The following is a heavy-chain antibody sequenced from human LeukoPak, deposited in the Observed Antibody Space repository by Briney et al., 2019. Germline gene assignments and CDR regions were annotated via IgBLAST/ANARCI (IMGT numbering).Heavy chain of an antibody. V-gene: IGHV3-30*04. CDR3: AKVGDNWDFDY. J-gene: IGHJ4*02. CDR1: GFTFSSYA. Sequence: GRSLRLSCAASGFTFSSYAMHWVRQAPGKGLEWEAVISYDGSNKYYADSVKGRFTISRDNSKNTLYLQMNSLRGEDTAVYYCAKVGDNWDFDYWGQGTLVTVSS. CDR2: ISYDGSNK. D-gene: IGHD1-1*01.